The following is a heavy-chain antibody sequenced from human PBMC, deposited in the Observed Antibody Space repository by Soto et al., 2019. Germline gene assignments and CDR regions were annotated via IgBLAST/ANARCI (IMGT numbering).Heavy chain of an antibody. Sequence: ASVKVSCKASGYTFTSYYMHWVRQAPGQGLEWMGIINPSGGSTSYAQKFQGRVTMTMDTSTSTVYMELSSLRSEDTAVYYCARDSIAAAGDYYYYGMDVWGQGTTVTVS. J-gene: IGHJ6*02. CDR3: ARDSIAAAGDYYYYGMDV. V-gene: IGHV1-46*01. D-gene: IGHD6-13*01. CDR1: GYTFTSYY. CDR2: INPSGGST.